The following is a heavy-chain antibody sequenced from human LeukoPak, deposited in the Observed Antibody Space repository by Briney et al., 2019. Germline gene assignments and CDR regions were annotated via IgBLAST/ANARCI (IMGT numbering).Heavy chain of an antibody. CDR1: GFTFRSYA. CDR3: AKASGSSGHSFCYGMDV. J-gene: IGHJ6*02. D-gene: IGHD6-19*01. Sequence: GGSVRLFRVASGFTFRSYAMSWVRQAPEKGLEWVSGLNIGGWGTDYADSVTGRVTISSDNSKNTVYLEMNSLRDEDTAVYYCAKASGSSGHSFCYGMDVWGQGTTVTVSS. CDR2: LNIGGWGT. V-gene: IGHV3-23*01.